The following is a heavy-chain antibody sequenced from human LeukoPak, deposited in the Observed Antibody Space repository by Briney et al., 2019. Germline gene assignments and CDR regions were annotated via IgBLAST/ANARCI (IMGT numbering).Heavy chain of an antibody. CDR1: GGSIRSYY. J-gene: IGHJ4*02. Sequence: SETLSLTCTVSGGSIRSYYWSWIRQTAGKGLEWIGHIYTSGSTYYNPSLKSRVTISVDTSKNQFSLKLSSVTAADTAVYYCAKSPYYYGSGSYLDYWGQGTLVTVSS. CDR3: AKSPYYYGSGSYLDY. V-gene: IGHV4-4*08. CDR2: IYTSGST. D-gene: IGHD3-10*01.